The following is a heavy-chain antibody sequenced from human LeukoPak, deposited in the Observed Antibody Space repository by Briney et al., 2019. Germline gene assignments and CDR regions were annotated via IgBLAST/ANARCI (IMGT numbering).Heavy chain of an antibody. D-gene: IGHD6-19*01. CDR3: ARDKAVAGDFDY. V-gene: IGHV4-61*02. Sequence: PSETLSLTCSVSGGSISSGSYYWGWIRQPPGKGLEWTGRIYTSGSTNYNPSLKSRVTMSVDTSKNQFSLKLSSVTAADTAVYYCARDKAVAGDFDYWGQGTLVTVSS. J-gene: IGHJ4*02. CDR2: IYTSGST. CDR1: GGSISSGSYY.